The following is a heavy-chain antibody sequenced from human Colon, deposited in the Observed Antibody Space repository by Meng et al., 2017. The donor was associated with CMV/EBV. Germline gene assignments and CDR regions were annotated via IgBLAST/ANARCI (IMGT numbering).Heavy chain of an antibody. J-gene: IGHJ4*02. Sequence: SCAASGFTFSSYSMNWVRQAPGKGLEWVSSISSSSYIYYADSVKGRFTISRDNAKNSLYLQMNSLRAEDTAVYYCARKMVGATLDYWGQGTLVTVS. D-gene: IGHD1-26*01. V-gene: IGHV3-21*01. CDR1: GFTFSSYS. CDR3: ARKMVGATLDY. CDR2: ISSSSYI.